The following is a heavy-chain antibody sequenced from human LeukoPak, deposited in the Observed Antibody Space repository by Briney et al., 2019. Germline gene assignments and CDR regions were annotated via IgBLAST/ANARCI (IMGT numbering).Heavy chain of an antibody. Sequence: PSETLSLTCTVSGGSISSYYWSWIRQPAGKGLEWIGRIYTSGSTNYNPSLKSRVTMSVDTSKNQFSLKLSSVTAADTAVYYCARAESGRELRYPQPYYYYMDVWGKGTTVTVFS. D-gene: IGHD3-9*01. J-gene: IGHJ6*03. CDR3: ARAESGRELRYPQPYYYYMDV. V-gene: IGHV4-4*07. CDR2: IYTSGST. CDR1: GGSISSYY.